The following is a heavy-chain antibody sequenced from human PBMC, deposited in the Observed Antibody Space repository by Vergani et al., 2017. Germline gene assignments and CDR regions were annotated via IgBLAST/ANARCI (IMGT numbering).Heavy chain of an antibody. Sequence: QMQLVQSGPEVKKPGTSVKVSCKASGFTFTSSAMQWVRQARGQRLEWIGWIVVGSGNTNYAQKFQERVTITMDMSTSTAYMELSSLRSEDTAVYYCAADRGYSGYDLDYYGMDVWGQGTTVTVSS. J-gene: IGHJ6*02. CDR1: GFTFTSSA. V-gene: IGHV1-58*02. CDR3: AADRGYSGYDLDYYGMDV. D-gene: IGHD5-12*01. CDR2: IVVGSGNT.